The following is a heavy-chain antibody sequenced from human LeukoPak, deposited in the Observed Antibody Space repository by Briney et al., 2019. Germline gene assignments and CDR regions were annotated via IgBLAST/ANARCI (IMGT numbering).Heavy chain of an antibody. D-gene: IGHD3-3*01. V-gene: IGHV4-38-2*02. CDR2: IYTSGST. CDR1: GYSISSGYY. Sequence: SETLSLTCTVSGYSISSGYYWGWIRQPPGKGLEWIGRIYTSGSTNYNPSLKSRVTISVDTSKNQFSLKLSSVTAADTAVYYCARGRITIFGVVIKGGAFDIWGQGAMVTVSS. J-gene: IGHJ3*02. CDR3: ARGRITIFGVVIKGGAFDI.